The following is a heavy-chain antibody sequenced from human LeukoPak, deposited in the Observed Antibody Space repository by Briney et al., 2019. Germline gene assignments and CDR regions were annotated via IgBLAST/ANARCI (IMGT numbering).Heavy chain of an antibody. Sequence: GGTLRLSCAASGFTFSTYAMSWVRQAPGKGLGWVSGISGSGGSTFYADSVKGRFTISRDNSKNTLYLQMNSLRAEDTAVYYCAKGRAYYSDSSGYYLVRAYDYWGQGTLVTVSS. V-gene: IGHV3-23*01. CDR1: GFTFSTYA. CDR3: AKGRAYYSDSSGYYLVRAYDY. CDR2: ISGSGGST. D-gene: IGHD3-22*01. J-gene: IGHJ4*02.